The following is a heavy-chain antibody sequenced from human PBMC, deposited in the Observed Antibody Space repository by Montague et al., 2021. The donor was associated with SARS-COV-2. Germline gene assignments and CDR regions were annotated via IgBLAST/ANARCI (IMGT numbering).Heavy chain of an antibody. CDR1: GDSISSSTYY. J-gene: IGHJ4*02. CDR2: IFYSGSA. CDR3: ATHQSGTMMAY. D-gene: IGHD3-22*01. V-gene: IGHV4-39*01. Sequence: SETLSLTCAVSGDSISSSTYYWVWIRQPPGKGLEWVGTIFYSGSAYYNPSLKSRVTVSVDTSKNQFSLKLSSVTAADTAVYYCATHQSGTMMAYWGQGTLVTVPS.